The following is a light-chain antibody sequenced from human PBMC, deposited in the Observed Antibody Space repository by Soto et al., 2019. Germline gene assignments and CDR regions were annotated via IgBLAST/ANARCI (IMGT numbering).Light chain of an antibody. Sequence: EIVLTQSPATLSLSPGERATLSCRASQSVSSYLAWYQQKPCQAPRLLIYDASNRATGTPARFSGSGSGTDFTLTIRSLEPEDFAIYYCQQRSNWPPVTFGGGTKVEIK. CDR3: QQRSNWPPVT. V-gene: IGKV3-11*01. CDR1: QSVSSY. J-gene: IGKJ4*01. CDR2: DAS.